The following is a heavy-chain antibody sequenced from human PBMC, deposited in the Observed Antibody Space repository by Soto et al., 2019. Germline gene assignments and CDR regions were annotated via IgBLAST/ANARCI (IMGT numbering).Heavy chain of an antibody. D-gene: IGHD6-13*01. Sequence: GESLRLSCSASGFTFSSYAMHWVRQAPGKGLEYVSAISSNGGSTYYADSVKGRFTISRDNSKNTLYLQMSSLRAEDTAVYYCVKGTIAAAGTLYYGMDVWGQGTTVTSP. CDR1: GFTFSSYA. V-gene: IGHV3-64D*06. CDR2: ISSNGGST. J-gene: IGHJ6*02. CDR3: VKGTIAAAGTLYYGMDV.